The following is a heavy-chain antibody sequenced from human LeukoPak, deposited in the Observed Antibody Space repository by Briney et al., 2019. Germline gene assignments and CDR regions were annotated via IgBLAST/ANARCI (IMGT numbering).Heavy chain of an antibody. J-gene: IGHJ4*02. CDR3: ARVDDFGYSYGSAY. Sequence: GGSLRLSCAASGFTFSSYAMGWVRQAPGKGLEWVSSISSSSTYIYYADSMKGRFTISRDNAKKSLFLQMNSLRAEDTAVYYCARVDDFGYSYGSAYWGQGTLVTVSS. CDR2: ISSSSTYI. CDR1: GFTFSSYA. V-gene: IGHV3-21*01. D-gene: IGHD5-18*01.